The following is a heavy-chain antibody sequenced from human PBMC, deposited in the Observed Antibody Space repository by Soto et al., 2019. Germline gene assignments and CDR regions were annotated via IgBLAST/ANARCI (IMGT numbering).Heavy chain of an antibody. V-gene: IGHV3-48*03. J-gene: IGHJ4*02. CDR1: GFTFSSYE. D-gene: IGHD2-21*01. CDR3: AREELNCGGDCFAF. Sequence: GGSLRISCAASGFTFSSYEFNWVRQAPGKGLEWISYIGTSETDTYYAGSVKGRFTVSRDNAKNSVYLQMSSLRAEDTAIYYCAREELNCGGDCFAFWGQGALVTVSS. CDR2: IGTSETDT.